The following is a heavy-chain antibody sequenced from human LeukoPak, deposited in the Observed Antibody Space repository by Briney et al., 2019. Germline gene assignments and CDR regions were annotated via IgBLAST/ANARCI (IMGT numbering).Heavy chain of an antibody. J-gene: IGHJ4*02. CDR3: ARGRGSGSGWRRFDY. Sequence: ASVKVSCKASGYTFTSYDINWVRQATGQGLEWMGWMNPNSGNTGYAQKFQGRVTMTRDTSISTAYMELSSLTSEDSAVYYCARGRGSGSGWRRFDYWGQGTLVTVPS. D-gene: IGHD6-19*01. V-gene: IGHV1-8*01. CDR2: MNPNSGNT. CDR1: GYTFTSYD.